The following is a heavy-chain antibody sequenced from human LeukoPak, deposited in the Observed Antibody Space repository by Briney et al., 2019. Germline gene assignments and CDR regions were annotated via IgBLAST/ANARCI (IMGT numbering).Heavy chain of an antibody. CDR3: ARHRAFIAVAGYDY. V-gene: IGHV4-59*08. D-gene: IGHD6-19*01. CDR1: GGSISSYY. J-gene: IGHJ4*02. CDR2: IYYSGST. Sequence: SETLSLTCTVSGGSISSYYWSWIRQPPGKGLEWSGYIYYSGSTNYNPSLKSRVTISVDTSKNQFSLKLSSVTAADTAVYYCARHRAFIAVAGYDYWGQGTLVTISS.